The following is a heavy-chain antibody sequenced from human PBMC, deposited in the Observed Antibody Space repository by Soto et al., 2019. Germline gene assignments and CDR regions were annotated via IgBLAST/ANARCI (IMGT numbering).Heavy chain of an antibody. D-gene: IGHD3-3*01. Sequence: QVQVVESGGGVVQPGRSLRLSCAASGFTFSSFGMHWVRQAPGKGLEWVSLIWYDGSKKSYGDSVKGRFTISRDKSRTTVYLQMNSLRADDTAVYYCARDASYYSLWSGYYPSRNGMDVWGQGTTVTVSS. CDR1: GFTFSSFG. V-gene: IGHV3-33*01. CDR2: IWYDGSKK. CDR3: ARDASYYSLWSGYYPSRNGMDV. J-gene: IGHJ6*02.